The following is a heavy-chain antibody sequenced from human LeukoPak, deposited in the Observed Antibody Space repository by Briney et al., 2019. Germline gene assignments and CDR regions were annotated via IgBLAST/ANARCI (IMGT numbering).Heavy chain of an antibody. CDR3: VRDRELNY. V-gene: IGHV4-59*01. Sequence: SETLSLTCTVSGGSISIYYWSWIRQPPGKGLEWLGYTYNSGSTLYNPSLKSRVAISVDTSRNEFSLRLTSVTAADAAVYYCVRDRELNYWGQGTLVTVSS. D-gene: IGHD3-10*01. CDR1: GGSISIYY. CDR2: TYNSGST. J-gene: IGHJ4*02.